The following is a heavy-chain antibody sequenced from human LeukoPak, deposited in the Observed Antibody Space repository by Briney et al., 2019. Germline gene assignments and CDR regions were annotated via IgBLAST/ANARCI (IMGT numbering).Heavy chain of an antibody. J-gene: IGHJ4*02. CDR2: IYYSGST. Sequence: SETLSLTCTVSGGSISSYYWSWIRQPPGKGLEWIGYIYYSGSTNYNPSLKSRVTISVDTSKNQFSLKLSSVTAADTAVYYCARGGRGEPRDFDYWGQGTLVTVSS. D-gene: IGHD3-16*01. V-gene: IGHV4-59*01. CDR1: GGSISSYY. CDR3: ARGGRGEPRDFDY.